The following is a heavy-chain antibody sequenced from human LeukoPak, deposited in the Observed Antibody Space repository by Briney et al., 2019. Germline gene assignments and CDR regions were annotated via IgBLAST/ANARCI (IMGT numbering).Heavy chain of an antibody. J-gene: IGHJ4*02. Sequence: PGGSLRLSCGASGFTFTTHWIHWVRQAPGKGLVWVSRIKPDGSDTSYADSVKGRFTISRDNAKNTVYLQMNSLRAEDTAVYYCARGKYGGYFIDYWGQGTLVIVSS. CDR3: ARGKYGGYFIDY. V-gene: IGHV3-74*01. CDR2: IKPDGSDT. D-gene: IGHD5-12*01. CDR1: GFTFTTHW.